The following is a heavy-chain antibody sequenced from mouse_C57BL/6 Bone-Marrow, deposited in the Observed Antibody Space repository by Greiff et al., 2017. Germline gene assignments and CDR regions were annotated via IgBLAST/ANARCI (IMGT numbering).Heavy chain of an antibody. Sequence: VHLVESGAELARPGASVKLSCKASGYTFTSYGISWVKQRTGQGLEWIGEIYPRSGNTYYNAKFKGKATLTADKSSSTAYMELRSLTSEDAAVYFCARSTVVVPDYWGQGTTLTVSS. CDR2: IYPRSGNT. D-gene: IGHD1-1*01. CDR3: ARSTVVVPDY. CDR1: GYTFTSYG. J-gene: IGHJ2*01. V-gene: IGHV1-81*01.